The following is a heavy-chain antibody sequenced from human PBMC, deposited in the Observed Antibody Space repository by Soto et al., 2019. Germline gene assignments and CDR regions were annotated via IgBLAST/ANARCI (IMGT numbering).Heavy chain of an antibody. J-gene: IGHJ4*02. V-gene: IGHV3-53*01. Sequence: VGSLRLSCAASGFTVSNNYMSWVRQARGKGLEWVSLIYSGGSTFYADSVKGRFTISRDNSKNTLFLQMNSLRAEDTAVYFCATYTSLDYWGQGTLVTVS. CDR2: IYSGGST. CDR3: ATYTSLDY. D-gene: IGHD2-2*02. CDR1: GFTVSNNY.